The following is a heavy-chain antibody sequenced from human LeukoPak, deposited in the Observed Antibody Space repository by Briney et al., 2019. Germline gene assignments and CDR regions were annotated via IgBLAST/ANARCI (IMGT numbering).Heavy chain of an antibody. Sequence: SGGSLRLSCAASGFTFSSYEMNWVRQAPGKGLEWVSYISNSGSTIYYTDSVKGRFTISRDNAKNTLYLQMNSLRAGDTAVYYCASTPNGVAAIYFDYWGQGTLVTVSS. J-gene: IGHJ4*02. CDR3: ASTPNGVAAIYFDY. CDR2: ISNSGSTI. D-gene: IGHD2-15*01. CDR1: GFTFSSYE. V-gene: IGHV3-48*03.